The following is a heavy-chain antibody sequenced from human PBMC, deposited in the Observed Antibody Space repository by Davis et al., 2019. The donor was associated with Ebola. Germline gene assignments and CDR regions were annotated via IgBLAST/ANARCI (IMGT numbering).Heavy chain of an antibody. CDR2: ISRDGTIT. CDR3: TRDFDWDGSY. CDR1: GFTFSNHY. J-gene: IGHJ4*02. V-gene: IGHV3-74*01. Sequence: PGGSLRLSCAASGFTFSNHYMHWVRQAPGKGLVWVSRISRDGTITGYADSVKGRFTISRDNAKNTLYLQMNSLRAEDMALYYCTRDFDWDGSYWGQGTLVTVSS. D-gene: IGHD1-26*01.